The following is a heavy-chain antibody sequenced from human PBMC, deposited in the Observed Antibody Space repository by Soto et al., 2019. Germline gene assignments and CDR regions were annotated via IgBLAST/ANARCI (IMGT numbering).Heavy chain of an antibody. V-gene: IGHV4-4*07. Sequence: PSETLSLTCTVSGGSISSYYWSWIRQPAGKGLEWIGRIYTSGSTNYNPSLKSRVPMSVDTFKNQLSLKLSSVTAADTGVYYCVRVRPMGFSGALGPFNIWGQGTMVTVS. CDR1: GGSISSYY. J-gene: IGHJ3*02. CDR2: IYTSGST. CDR3: VRVRPMGFSGALGPFNI. D-gene: IGHD6-25*01.